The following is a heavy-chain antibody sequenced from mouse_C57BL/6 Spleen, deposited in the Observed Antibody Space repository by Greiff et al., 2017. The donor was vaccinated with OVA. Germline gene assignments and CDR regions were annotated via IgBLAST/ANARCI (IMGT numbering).Heavy chain of an antibody. V-gene: IGHV1-64*01. D-gene: IGHD1-1*01. CDR3: ARSTTVVRYYYVMDY. J-gene: IGHJ4*01. CDR2: IHPNSGST. CDR1: GYTFTSYW. Sequence: QVQLKQPGAELVKPGASVKLSCKASGYTFTSYWMHWVKQRPGQGLEWIGMIHPNSGSTNYNEKFKSKATLTVDKSSSTAYMQLSSLTSEDSAVYYCARSTTVVRYYYVMDYWGQGTSVTVSS.